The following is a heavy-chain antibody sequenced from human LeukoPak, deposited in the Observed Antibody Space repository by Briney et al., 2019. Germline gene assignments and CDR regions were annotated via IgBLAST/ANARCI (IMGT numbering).Heavy chain of an antibody. D-gene: IGHD4-11*01. V-gene: IGHV3-21*01. CDR1: GFTFSSYS. Sequence: GGSPRLSCAASGFTFSSYSMNWVRQAPGKGLEWVSSISSSSSFIYYADSVKGRFTISRDNAKNSLYLQMNSLRVEDTAVYYCAKDSLTTVDYWGQGSLVTVSS. CDR2: ISSSSSFI. J-gene: IGHJ4*02. CDR3: AKDSLTTVDY.